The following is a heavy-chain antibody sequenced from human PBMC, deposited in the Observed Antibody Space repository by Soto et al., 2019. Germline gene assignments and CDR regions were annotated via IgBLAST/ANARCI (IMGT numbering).Heavy chain of an antibody. D-gene: IGHD2-21*01. CDR1: GYTFTKFH. J-gene: IGHJ4*01. CDR2: INPAGGAA. V-gene: IGHV1-46*01. Sequence: QVRLVQSGAEVKKPGASVKISCETSGYTFTKFHLHWVRQAPGQGLEWVGRINPAGGAANYAQPFQGRVPGTTETSTSTVYMQLSNLRSEDTAVYYGATEGDPLLYVATVFDYWGHGTLLSVAS. CDR3: ATEGDPLLYVATVFDY.